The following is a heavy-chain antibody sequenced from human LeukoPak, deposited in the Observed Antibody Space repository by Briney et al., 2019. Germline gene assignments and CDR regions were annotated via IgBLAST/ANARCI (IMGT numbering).Heavy chain of an antibody. D-gene: IGHD4-17*01. CDR1: GYSFSSYG. CDR2: ISAHNGNT. J-gene: IGHJ4*02. V-gene: IGHV1-18*01. Sequence: WASVKVSCTASGYSFSSYGISWVRQAPGQGLEWMGWISAHNGNTNYAQNVQGRVTMTTDTSTSTAYMELRSLRSDDTAVYSCARTDYGDYSYYFDYWGQGTLVTVSS. CDR3: ARTDYGDYSYYFDY.